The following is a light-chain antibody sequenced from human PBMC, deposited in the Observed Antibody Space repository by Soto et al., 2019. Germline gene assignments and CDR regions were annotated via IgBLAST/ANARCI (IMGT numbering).Light chain of an antibody. J-gene: IGLJ1*01. Sequence: QSVLTQPPSVPGAPGQRVTISCTGSSSNIGAGSDVHWYQQLPGTAPKLLIYGNTNRPSGVPDRFSGSKSGTSASLAITGLQAEDEADYYCQSYDSSLTDVFGTGTKVTVL. CDR1: SSNIGAGSD. V-gene: IGLV1-40*01. CDR3: QSYDSSLTDV. CDR2: GNT.